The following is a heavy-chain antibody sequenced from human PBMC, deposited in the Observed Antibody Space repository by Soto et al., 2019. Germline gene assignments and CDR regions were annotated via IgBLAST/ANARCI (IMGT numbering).Heavy chain of an antibody. Sequence: QVQLVQSGAEVKKPGSSVKVSCKASGGTFSSYAISWVRQAPGQGLAWMGGIIPIFGTANYAQKFQGRVTITADESTRPVYMELSSLRSEDTAVYYCARDPVFYGADEHFDYWGQGTLVTVAS. CDR1: GGTFSSYA. CDR3: ARDPVFYGADEHFDY. J-gene: IGHJ4*02. V-gene: IGHV1-69*01. D-gene: IGHD4-17*01. CDR2: IIPIFGTA.